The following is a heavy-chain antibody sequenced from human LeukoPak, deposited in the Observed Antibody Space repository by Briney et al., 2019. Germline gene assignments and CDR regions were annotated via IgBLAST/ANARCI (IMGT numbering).Heavy chain of an antibody. J-gene: IGHJ4*02. CDR2: IIPIFGTA. CDR1: GGTFSSYA. Sequence: ASVKVSCKASGGTFSSYAISWVRQAPGQGLEWMGGIIPIFGTANYAQKFQGRVTITADESTSTAYMELSSLRSEDTAVYYCARDHDRYCSGGSCSEFDYWGQGTLVTVSS. D-gene: IGHD2-15*01. CDR3: ARDHDRYCSGGSCSEFDY. V-gene: IGHV1-69*13.